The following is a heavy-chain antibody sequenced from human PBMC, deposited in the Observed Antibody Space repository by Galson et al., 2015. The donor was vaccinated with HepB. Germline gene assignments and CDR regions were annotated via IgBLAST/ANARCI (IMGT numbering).Heavy chain of an antibody. Sequence: SVKVSCKASEYTFTGYYMHWVRQAPGQGLEWMGWINPNSGGTNYAQKFQGRVTMTRDTSISAAYMELSRLRSDDTAVYYCARDFGFNTLGATYWFDPWGQGTLVTVSS. CDR3: ARDFGFNTLGATYWFDP. CDR1: EYTFTGYY. D-gene: IGHD1-26*01. J-gene: IGHJ5*02. CDR2: INPNSGGT. V-gene: IGHV1-2*02.